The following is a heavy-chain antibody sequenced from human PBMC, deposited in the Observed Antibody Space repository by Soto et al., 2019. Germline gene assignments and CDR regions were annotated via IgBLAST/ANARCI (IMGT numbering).Heavy chain of an antibody. V-gene: IGHV2-5*02. CDR2: IYWDDDK. CDR1: GFSLSTSGVG. Sequence: QITLKESGPTLVKPTQTLTLTCTFSGFSLSTSGVGVGWIRQPPGKALEWLALIYWDDDKRYSPSLKSRLTITKDTSKNQVLLTMTNMDPVDTATYYCAHRRDYDILTGNNWFDPWGQGTLVTVSS. J-gene: IGHJ5*02. D-gene: IGHD3-9*01. CDR3: AHRRDYDILTGNNWFDP.